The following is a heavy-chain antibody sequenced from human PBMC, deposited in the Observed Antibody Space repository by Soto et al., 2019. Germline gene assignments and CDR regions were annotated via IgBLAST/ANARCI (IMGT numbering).Heavy chain of an antibody. Sequence: QVQLVQSGAEVKRPGASVKVSCKASGYTFTSYDISWVRQAPGQGLEWMGWISAYTGNANYAQKLQGRVTMTTDTSTTTDHMELRSLRSDDTAVYYCARLREGYHFDYWGQGTLVTVSS. CDR3: ARLREGYHFDY. CDR2: ISAYTGNA. CDR1: GYTFTSYD. V-gene: IGHV1-18*01. D-gene: IGHD1-1*01. J-gene: IGHJ4*02.